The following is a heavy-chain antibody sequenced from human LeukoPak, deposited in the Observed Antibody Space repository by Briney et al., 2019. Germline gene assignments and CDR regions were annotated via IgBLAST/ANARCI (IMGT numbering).Heavy chain of an antibody. Sequence: GGALRLSCGASGFTFSNYGMHWVRHAPGKGLEWVAVIWNDGTNKYYADSVKGRFTISRDNSKNTLYLEMNSLRVEDTAVYYCAKGNIAARQDIMDVWGQGTTVTVSS. CDR3: AKGNIAARQDIMDV. V-gene: IGHV3-33*06. CDR1: GFTFSNYG. D-gene: IGHD6-6*01. J-gene: IGHJ6*02. CDR2: IWNDGTNK.